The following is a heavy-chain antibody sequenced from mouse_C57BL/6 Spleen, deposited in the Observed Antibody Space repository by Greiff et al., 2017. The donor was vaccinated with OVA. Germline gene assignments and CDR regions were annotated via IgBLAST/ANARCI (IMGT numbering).Heavy chain of an antibody. J-gene: IGHJ1*03. V-gene: IGHV5-17*01. CDR1: GFTFSDYG. Sequence: EVQRVESGGGLVKPGGSLKLSCAASGFTFSDYGMHWVRQAPEKGLEWVAYISSGSSTIYYADTVKGRFTISRDNAKNTLFLQMTSLRSEDTAMYYCARIYYGNYGGYFDVWGTGTTVTVSS. CDR2: ISSGSSTI. CDR3: ARIYYGNYGGYFDV. D-gene: IGHD2-1*01.